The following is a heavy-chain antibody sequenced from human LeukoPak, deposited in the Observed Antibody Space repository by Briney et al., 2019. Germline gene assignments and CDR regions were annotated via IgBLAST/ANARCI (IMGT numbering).Heavy chain of an antibody. Sequence: GGSLRLSCEASGFTFSSYWMHWVRQAPGKGLVWVSRINSDGSSTSYADSVKGRFTISRDNAKNTLYLQMNSLRAEDTAVYYCARDRVTAADYYYYYAMDVWGQGTTVTVSS. CDR1: GFTFSSYW. CDR3: ARDRVTAADYYYYYAMDV. D-gene: IGHD6-13*01. J-gene: IGHJ6*02. V-gene: IGHV3-74*01. CDR2: INSDGSST.